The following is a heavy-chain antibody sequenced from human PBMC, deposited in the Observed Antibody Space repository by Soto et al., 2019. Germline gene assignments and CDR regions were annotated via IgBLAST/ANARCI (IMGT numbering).Heavy chain of an antibody. CDR2: IIPILNSP. CDR1: GGTFGSYA. D-gene: IGHD2-2*01. Sequence: QVQLVQSGAEVKKPGSSVKVSCQASGGTFGSYAITWVRLAPGQGLAWLGGIIPILNSPAYAQKFQARVVTTADEISNTAFTVLNSLRFDDAAVFYCAREAPYCTSATCPKFYDMDVWGQGTTVTVAS. V-gene: IGHV1-69*01. J-gene: IGHJ6*02. CDR3: AREAPYCTSATCPKFYDMDV.